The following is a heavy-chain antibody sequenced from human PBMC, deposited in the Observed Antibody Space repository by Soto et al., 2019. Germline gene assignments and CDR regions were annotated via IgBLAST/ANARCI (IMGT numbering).Heavy chain of an antibody. D-gene: IGHD1-1*01. Sequence: GGSLRLSCAASGFTFDDYAMHWVRQATGKGLEWVSGISWNSGSIGYADSVKGRFTISRDNAKNSLYLQMNSLRAEDTALYYCAKGGYTWNDYFDYWGQGTLVTVSS. CDR3: AKGGYTWNDYFDY. CDR1: GFTFDDYA. CDR2: ISWNSGSI. J-gene: IGHJ4*02. V-gene: IGHV3-9*01.